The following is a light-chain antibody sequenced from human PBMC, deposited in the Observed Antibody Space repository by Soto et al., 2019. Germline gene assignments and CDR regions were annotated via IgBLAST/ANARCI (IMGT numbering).Light chain of an antibody. Sequence: QSVLTQPPSVSAAPGQTVTISCSGSSSNIGNNLVSWYQQLPGTAPKLLIYDNDKRPSGIPDRFSGSKSGTSATLGITGLQTGDEADYYCGTWDSSLSAVVFGGGTKLTVL. CDR3: GTWDSSLSAVV. CDR2: DND. CDR1: SSNIGNNL. V-gene: IGLV1-51*01. J-gene: IGLJ2*01.